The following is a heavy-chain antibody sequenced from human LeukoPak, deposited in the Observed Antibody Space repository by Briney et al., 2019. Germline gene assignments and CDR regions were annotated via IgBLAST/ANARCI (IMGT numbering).Heavy chain of an antibody. D-gene: IGHD3-3*01. J-gene: IGHJ6*03. CDR1: GFTFSNYA. CDR3: AKASRGGRSITIFGVVPYMDV. CDR2: IRYDGSNK. V-gene: IGHV3-30*02. Sequence: GGSLRLSCAASGFTFSNYALTWVRQAPGKGLEWVAFIRYDGSNKYYADSVKGRFTISRDNSKNTLYLQMNSLRAEDTAVYYCAKASRGGRSITIFGVVPYMDVWGKGTTVTVSS.